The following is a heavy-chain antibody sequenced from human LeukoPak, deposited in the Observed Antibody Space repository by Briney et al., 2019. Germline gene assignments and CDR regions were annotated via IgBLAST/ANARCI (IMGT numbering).Heavy chain of an antibody. CDR3: AKFRGIPTTVTQD. CDR1: VFTFRNYA. D-gene: IGHD4-17*01. CDR2: SSGSGDDT. V-gene: IGHV3-23*01. Sequence: PGGSLRLFCALSVFTFRNYAMGWVRQAPGKGLEWVSTSSGSGDDTYYADSVKGRFTISRDNSKNTLYLQMSGLRAEDTAVYYCAKFRGIPTTVTQDWGQGTLVTVSS. J-gene: IGHJ1*01.